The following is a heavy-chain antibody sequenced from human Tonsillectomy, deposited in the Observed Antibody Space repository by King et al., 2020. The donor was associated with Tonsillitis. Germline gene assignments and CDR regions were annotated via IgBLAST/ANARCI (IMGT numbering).Heavy chain of an antibody. V-gene: IGHV4-59*02. J-gene: IGHJ6*02. CDR3: VRDRASSTTAFYGMDV. CDR2: MFPTGLT. D-gene: IGHD1-1*01. Sequence: VQLQESGPGLVKPSETLSLTCSVSGGSVRGYSWGWVRQSPGKGLEWIGYMFPTGLTAYNPSPRGRVTISVDTSKRQFSLKVDAVTTADTALYYFVRDRASSTTAFYGMDVWGQGTTVTVS. CDR1: GGSVRGYS.